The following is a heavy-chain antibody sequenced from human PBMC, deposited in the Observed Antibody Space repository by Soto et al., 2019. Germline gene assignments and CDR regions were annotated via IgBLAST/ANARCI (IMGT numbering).Heavy chain of an antibody. Sequence: ASVKVSCKVSEYTLTELSMHWVRQAPGKGLEWMGGFDPEDGEIIYAQKFQGRVTMTEDTSTDTAYMELSSLRSEDTAVYYCAADLRIVGTTSGYDYWGQGTLVTVPS. CDR3: AADLRIVGTTSGYDY. D-gene: IGHD1-26*01. CDR1: EYTLTELS. V-gene: IGHV1-24*01. J-gene: IGHJ4*02. CDR2: FDPEDGEI.